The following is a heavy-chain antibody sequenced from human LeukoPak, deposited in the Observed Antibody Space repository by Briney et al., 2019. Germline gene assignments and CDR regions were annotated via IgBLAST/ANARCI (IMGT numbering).Heavy chain of an antibody. CDR3: ARVYNWNDYYFDY. J-gene: IGHJ4*02. D-gene: IGHD1-1*01. CDR2: INPNSGGT. V-gene: IGHV1-2*02. Sequence: ASVKVSCKASGYTFTGYYMHWVRQAPGQGREWMGWINPNSGGTNYAQKFQGRVTMTRDTSISTAYMELSRLRSDDTAVYYCARVYNWNDYYFDYWGQGTLVTVSS. CDR1: GYTFTGYY.